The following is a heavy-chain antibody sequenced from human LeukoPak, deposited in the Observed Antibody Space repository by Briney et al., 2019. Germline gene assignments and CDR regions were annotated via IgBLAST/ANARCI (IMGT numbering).Heavy chain of an antibody. CDR1: GFTFSSYS. J-gene: IGHJ4*02. CDR2: ISSSSSYI. D-gene: IGHD3-10*01. Sequence: TGGSLRLSCAASGFTFSSYSMNWVRQAPGKGLEWVSSISSSSSYIYYADSVKGRFTISRDNSKNTLYLQMNSLRAEDTAVFYCARDYGSGSYSNLGGFDYWGQGTLVTVSS. V-gene: IGHV3-21*01. CDR3: ARDYGSGSYSNLGGFDY.